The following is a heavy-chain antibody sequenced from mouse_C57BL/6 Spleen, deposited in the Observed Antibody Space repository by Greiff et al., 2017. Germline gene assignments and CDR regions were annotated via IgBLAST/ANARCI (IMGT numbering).Heavy chain of an antibody. CDR1: GYSITSGYY. J-gene: IGHJ1*03. CDR2: ISYDGSN. CDR3: ARGDGSSYDWYFDV. V-gene: IGHV3-6*01. D-gene: IGHD1-1*01. Sequence: EESGPGLVKPSQSLSLTCSVTGYSITSGYYWNWIRQFPGNKLEWMGYISYDGSNNYNPSLKNRISITRDTSKNQFFLKLNSVTTEDTATYYCARGDGSSYDWYFDVWGTGTTVTVSS.